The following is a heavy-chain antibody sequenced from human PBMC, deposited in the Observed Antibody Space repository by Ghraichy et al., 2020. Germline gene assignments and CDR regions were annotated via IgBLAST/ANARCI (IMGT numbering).Heavy chain of an antibody. D-gene: IGHD4-17*01. J-gene: IGHJ2*01. CDR3: ARDWYGDYVYFDL. Sequence: ESLNISCTVSGGSISSYYWSWIRQPPGKGLEWIGYIYYSGSTNYNPSLKSRVTISVDTSKNQFSLKLSSVTAADTAVYYCARDWYGDYVYFDLWGRGTLVTVSS. V-gene: IGHV4-59*01. CDR1: GGSISSYY. CDR2: IYYSGST.